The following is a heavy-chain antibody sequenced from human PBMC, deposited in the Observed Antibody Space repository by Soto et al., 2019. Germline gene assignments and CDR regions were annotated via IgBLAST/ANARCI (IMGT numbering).Heavy chain of an antibody. Sequence: QVQLVQSGAEVKKPGSSVKVSCKASGGTFSSYAISWVRQAPGQGLEWMGGIIPISETTNYAQKFQGRVTITADESKSTAYMELSSLRSEDTAVYYCARSQGSSTSLEIYYYYYYGMDVWGQGTTDTVSS. CDR3: ARSQGSSTSLEIYYYYYYGMDV. V-gene: IGHV1-69*01. D-gene: IGHD2-2*01. CDR2: IIPISETT. CDR1: GGTFSSYA. J-gene: IGHJ6*02.